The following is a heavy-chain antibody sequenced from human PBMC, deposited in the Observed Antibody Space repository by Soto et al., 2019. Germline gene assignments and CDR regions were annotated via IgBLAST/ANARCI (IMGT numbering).Heavy chain of an antibody. J-gene: IGHJ3*02. Sequence: GGSLRLSCAASGFTFSSYSMNWVRQAPGKGLEWVSSISSSSSYIYYADSVKGRFTISRDNAKNSLYLQMNSLRAEDTAVYYCARGLVTLDAFDIWGQGTMVTVSS. CDR2: ISSSSSYI. D-gene: IGHD2-21*02. CDR3: ARGLVTLDAFDI. V-gene: IGHV3-21*01. CDR1: GFTFSSYS.